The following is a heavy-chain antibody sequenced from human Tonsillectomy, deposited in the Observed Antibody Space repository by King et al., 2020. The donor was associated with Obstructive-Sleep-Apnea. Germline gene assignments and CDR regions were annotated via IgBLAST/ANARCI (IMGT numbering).Heavy chain of an antibody. CDR2: IYNSGST. V-gene: IGHV4-59*08. D-gene: IGHD6-13*01. J-gene: IGHJ4*02. Sequence: VQLQESGPALVKPSETLSLTCTVSGGSISSYYWSWIRQPPGKGLEWIGYIYNSGSTNYNPSLKSRVTISVDTSKNQFSLKLSSVTAADTAVYYCASSPIALDDRGSWYGHFDYWGQGTLVTVSS. CDR1: GGSISSYY. CDR3: ASSPIALDDRGSWYGHFDY.